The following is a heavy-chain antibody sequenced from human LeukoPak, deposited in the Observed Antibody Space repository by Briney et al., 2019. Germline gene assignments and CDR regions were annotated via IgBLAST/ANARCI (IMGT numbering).Heavy chain of an antibody. V-gene: IGHV3-23*01. CDR1: GFTFSSYG. CDR3: AKVTYGSGTYGAFDY. CDR2: ISGSGGST. Sequence: GGSLRLSCAASGFTFSSYGMSWVRQAPGKGLEWVSAISGSGGSTYYADSVKGRFTISRDNSKNTLYLQMNSLRAEDTAVYYCAKVTYGSGTYGAFDYWGQGTLVTVSS. J-gene: IGHJ4*02. D-gene: IGHD3-10*01.